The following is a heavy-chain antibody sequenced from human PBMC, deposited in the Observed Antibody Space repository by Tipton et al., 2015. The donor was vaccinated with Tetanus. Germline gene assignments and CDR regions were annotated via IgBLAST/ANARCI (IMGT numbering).Heavy chain of an antibody. J-gene: IGHJ1*01. CDR1: GGSFNGYY. CDR2: IHQTGTT. V-gene: IGHV4-34*01. CDR3: ARGPLRFFDH. Sequence: TLSLTCVVYGGSFNGYYWNWIRQSPGKELEWIGEIHQTGTTNYNPCLKTRVSISLDMDKNQFSLKLTSVTAADTAMYYCARGPLRFFDHWGQGTLVTVSS.